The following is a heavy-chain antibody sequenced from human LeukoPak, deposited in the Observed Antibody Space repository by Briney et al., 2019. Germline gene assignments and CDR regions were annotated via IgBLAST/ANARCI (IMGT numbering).Heavy chain of an antibody. J-gene: IGHJ4*02. D-gene: IGHD3-22*01. CDR1: GFTFRTFT. CDR2: INSASNFI. V-gene: IGHV3-21*01. Sequence: KPGGSLRLSXAASGFTFRTFTMHWVRQAPGKGLEWVSSINSASNFIYYADSVKGRFTISRDNAKNSLYLQMSSLKVEDTAVYYCARDSPYYFDSSGDYVSDYWGQGALVTVSS. CDR3: ARDSPYYFDSSGDYVSDY.